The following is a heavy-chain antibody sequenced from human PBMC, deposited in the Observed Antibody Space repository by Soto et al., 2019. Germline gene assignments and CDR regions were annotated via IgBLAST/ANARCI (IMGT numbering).Heavy chain of an antibody. CDR3: ARVGKHYDFWSGYFYGRDYYYYYMDA. CDR1: GYTFTSYD. V-gene: IGHV1-8*01. D-gene: IGHD3-3*01. CDR2: MNPNSGNT. Sequence: ASVKVSCKASGYTFTSYDINWVRQATGQGLEWMGWMNPNSGNTGYAQKFQGRVTMTRNTSISTAYMELSSLRSEDTAVYYCARVGKHYDFWSGYFYGRDYYYYYMDAWGKGTTVTVSS. J-gene: IGHJ6*03.